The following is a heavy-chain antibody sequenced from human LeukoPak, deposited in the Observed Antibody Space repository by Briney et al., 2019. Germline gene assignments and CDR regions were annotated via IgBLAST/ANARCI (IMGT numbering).Heavy chain of an antibody. Sequence: GGSLRLSCAASGLSFNSFAMSWVRQAQARGLEWLSSMKGTGETFYADSVRGRFTLSRDDSRNTVYLQLNNLRVEDTAVYYCARASWVSSADAVWWGQGTVVTVSS. CDR1: GLSFNSFA. CDR3: ARASWVSSADAVW. D-gene: IGHD3-16*01. J-gene: IGHJ4*02. V-gene: IGHV3-23*01. CDR2: MKGTGET.